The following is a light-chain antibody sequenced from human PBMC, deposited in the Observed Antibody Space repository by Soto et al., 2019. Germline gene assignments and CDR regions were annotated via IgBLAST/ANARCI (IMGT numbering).Light chain of an antibody. CDR1: SSDVGSYNL. CDR2: EGS. V-gene: IGLV2-14*02. J-gene: IGLJ1*01. CDR3: SSYTSGTIV. Sequence: QSALTQPASVSGSPGQSITISCTGTSSDVGSYNLVSWYQQHPGKAPKLMIYEGSKRPSGVSNRFSGSKTGNTASLTISGLQTDDEADYFCSSYTSGTIVFGIGTKLTVL.